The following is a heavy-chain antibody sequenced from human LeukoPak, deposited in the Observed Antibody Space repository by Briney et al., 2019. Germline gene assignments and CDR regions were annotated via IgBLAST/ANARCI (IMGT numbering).Heavy chain of an antibody. V-gene: IGHV3-21*01. D-gene: IGHD3-9*01. CDR2: ISSSSSYI. CDR1: GFTFSNAW. CDR3: ARALYNFDWSINWFDP. J-gene: IGHJ5*02. Sequence: PGGSLRLSCAASGFTFSNAWMSWVRQAPGKGLEWVSSISSSSSYIYYADSVKGRFTISRDNAKNSLYLQMNSLRAEDTAVYYCARALYNFDWSINWFDPWGQGTLVTVSS.